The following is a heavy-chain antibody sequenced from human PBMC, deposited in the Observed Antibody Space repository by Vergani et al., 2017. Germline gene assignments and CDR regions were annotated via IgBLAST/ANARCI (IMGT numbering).Heavy chain of an antibody. V-gene: IGHV1-69*12. CDR2: IIPIFGTA. CDR1: GGTFSSYA. D-gene: IGHD2-2*01. J-gene: IGHJ6*03. CDR3: ASRNKSVPAAMRGSLYYYYYMDV. Sequence: QVQLVQSGAEVKKPGSSVKVSCKASGGTFSSYAISWVRQAPGQGLEWMGGIIPIFGTANYAQKFQGRVTITADESTSTAYMELSSLRSEDTAVYYCASRNKSVPAAMRGSLYYYYYMDVWGKGTTVTVSS.